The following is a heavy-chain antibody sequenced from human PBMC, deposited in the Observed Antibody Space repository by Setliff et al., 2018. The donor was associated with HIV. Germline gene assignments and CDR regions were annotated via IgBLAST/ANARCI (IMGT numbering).Heavy chain of an antibody. V-gene: IGHV4-39*07. CDR3: ARAPTGVTNAFDI. J-gene: IGHJ3*02. D-gene: IGHD2-8*02. Sequence: SETLSLTCTVSGDSITNSMHYWSWIRQPPGKGLEFIGSIHYNDGKTSYNPSLESRLTISVDTSRNQFSLRLSSVTAADTAVYYCARAPTGVTNAFDIWGQGTMVTVSS. CDR1: GDSITNSMHY. CDR2: IHYNDGKT.